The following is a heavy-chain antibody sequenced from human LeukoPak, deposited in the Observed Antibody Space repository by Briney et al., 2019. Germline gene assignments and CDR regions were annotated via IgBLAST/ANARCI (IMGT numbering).Heavy chain of an antibody. Sequence: PSETLSLTCAVYGGSFSGYHWTWIRQFPGKGLEWIGDVNYSGSTNYNPPLKSRVTMSVDTSKNQFSLKLTSVTAADSAVYYCVRDHCGGDCYPNWFDPWGQGTQVTVSS. CDR2: VNYSGST. D-gene: IGHD2-21*02. CDR1: GGSFSGYH. J-gene: IGHJ5*02. V-gene: IGHV4-34*01. CDR3: VRDHCGGDCYPNWFDP.